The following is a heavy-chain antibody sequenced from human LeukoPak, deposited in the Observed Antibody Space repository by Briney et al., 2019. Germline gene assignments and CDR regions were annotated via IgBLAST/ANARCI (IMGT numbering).Heavy chain of an antibody. J-gene: IGHJ6*03. V-gene: IGHV4-59*01. CDR3: ARVKGYYGSGSYYYYYYMDV. CDR2: IYYSGST. CDR1: GGSISSYY. Sequence: SETLSLTCTVSGGSISSYYWSWIRQPPGKGLEWIGYIYYSGSTNYNPSLKSRVTTSVDTSKNQFSLKLSSVTAADTAVYYCARVKGYYGSGSYYYYYYMDVWGKGTTVTVSS. D-gene: IGHD3-10*01.